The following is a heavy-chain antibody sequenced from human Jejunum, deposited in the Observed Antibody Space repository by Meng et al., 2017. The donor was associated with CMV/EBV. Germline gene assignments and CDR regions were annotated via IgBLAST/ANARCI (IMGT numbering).Heavy chain of an antibody. D-gene: IGHD1-1*01. CDR1: GFPFDDYA. J-gene: IGHJ6*02. V-gene: IGHV3-9*01. CDR2: ISWNSGSI. CDR3: AKEHLEYYYGMDV. Sequence: SGFPFDDYAMHGVREAPGKGLEWVSGISWNSGSIGYADSVKGRFTISRDSARNSLYLQMNSLRAEDTALYYCAKEHLEYYYGMDVWGQGTTVTVSS.